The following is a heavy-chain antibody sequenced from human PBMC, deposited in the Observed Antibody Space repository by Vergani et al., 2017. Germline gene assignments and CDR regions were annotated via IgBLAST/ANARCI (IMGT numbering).Heavy chain of an antibody. Sequence: EVQLVESGGGLVQPGGSLRLSCAASGFTFSNYEMNWVRQAPGKGLEWVSHISNSGSTIYYADSVKGRFTISRDNAKNSLSLQMNSLRAEDTAVYYCARGWCSSTSCYYYYYMDVWGKGTTVTGSS. CDR1: GFTFSNYE. D-gene: IGHD2-2*01. CDR3: ARGWCSSTSCYYYYYMDV. CDR2: ISNSGSTI. J-gene: IGHJ6*03. V-gene: IGHV3-48*03.